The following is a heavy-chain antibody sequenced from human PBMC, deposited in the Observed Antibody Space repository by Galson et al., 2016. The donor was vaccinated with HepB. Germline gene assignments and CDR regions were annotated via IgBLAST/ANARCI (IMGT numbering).Heavy chain of an antibody. V-gene: IGHV3-23*01. D-gene: IGHD5-12*01. CDR2: ISGSGGNA. CDR1: GFTFTDYA. CDR3: ARARGFYDAFNI. Sequence: SLRLSCAASGFTFTDYAMTWVRQAPGKGLEWVALISGSGGNAYYADSVKRRFGISRDNSRGTLVLQMGSLIAEDTAMYYCARARGFYDAFNIWGQGTMVSVSS. J-gene: IGHJ3*02.